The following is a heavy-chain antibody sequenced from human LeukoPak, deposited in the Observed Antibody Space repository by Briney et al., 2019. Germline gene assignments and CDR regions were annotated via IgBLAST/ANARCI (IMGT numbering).Heavy chain of an antibody. CDR1: GYTFTSYG. V-gene: IGHV1-18*01. Sequence: GASVKVSCKTSGYTFTSYGISWVRQAPGQGLEWMGWISAYNGNTNYAQKLQGRVTMTTDTSTSTAYMELRSLRSDDTAVYYCARSPRVPAVPRFPDYGMDVWGQGTTVTVSS. J-gene: IGHJ6*02. CDR2: ISAYNGNT. CDR3: ARSPRVPAVPRFPDYGMDV. D-gene: IGHD2-2*01.